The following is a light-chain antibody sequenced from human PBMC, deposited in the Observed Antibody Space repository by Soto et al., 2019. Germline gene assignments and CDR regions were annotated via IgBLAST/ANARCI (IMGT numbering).Light chain of an antibody. J-gene: IGLJ2*01. CDR3: QSYDSSLSGGV. CDR2: GNS. Sequence: QSVLTQPPSVSGAPGQRVTISCTGSSSNIGAGYDVHWYQQLPGTAPKLLIYGNSNRPSGVPDRFSGSKSGTSASLAITGLQAEDEAYYYCQSYDSSLSGGVFGGGTRLIVL. CDR1: SSNIGAGYD. V-gene: IGLV1-40*01.